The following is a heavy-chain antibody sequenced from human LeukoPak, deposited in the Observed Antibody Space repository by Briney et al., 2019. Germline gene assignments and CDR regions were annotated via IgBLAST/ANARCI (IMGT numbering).Heavy chain of an antibody. CDR2: IHYIGDST. D-gene: IGHD1-14*01. CDR3: AGQPTGFPNWFDL. V-gene: IGHV3-23*01. Sequence: GGSLRLSCAASRFTLGNYVMSWVRLAPRKGLKCVSSIHYIGDSTYYADSVKGRFTISRDDSKSTLFLEMNSLRAEDTAVYYCAGQPTGFPNWFDLWGQGAPVTVSS. CDR1: RFTLGNYV. J-gene: IGHJ5*02.